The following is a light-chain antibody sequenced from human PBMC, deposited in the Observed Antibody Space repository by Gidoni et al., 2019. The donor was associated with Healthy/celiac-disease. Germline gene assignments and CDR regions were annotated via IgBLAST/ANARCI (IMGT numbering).Light chain of an antibody. CDR3: QQSYSTLFT. J-gene: IGKJ3*01. V-gene: IGKV1-39*01. CDR2: AAS. Sequence: DIQMNQSPSSLSASVGDRVTITCRASQSISSYLNWYQQKPGKAPKLLIYAASSLQSGVPSRFRGSGSGTDFTLTISSLQPEDFATYYCQQSYSTLFTFGPGTKVEIK. CDR1: QSISSY.